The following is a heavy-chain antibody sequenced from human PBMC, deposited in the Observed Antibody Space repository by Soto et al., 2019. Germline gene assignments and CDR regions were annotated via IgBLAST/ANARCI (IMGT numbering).Heavy chain of an antibody. CDR3: TLRQDTSRGPIY. Sequence: QVQLQQWGAGLLKPSETLSLTCAVYGGSFSGYYWSWIRQPPGKAPEWLALSLQYSPSLQSRLTFTKDTSKNQVFLTMTNMDPVDTATYYCTLRQDTSRGPIYWGQGILVTVSS. D-gene: IGHD2-2*01. CDR2: LSL. CDR1: GGSFSGYY. J-gene: IGHJ4*02. V-gene: IGHV4-34*03.